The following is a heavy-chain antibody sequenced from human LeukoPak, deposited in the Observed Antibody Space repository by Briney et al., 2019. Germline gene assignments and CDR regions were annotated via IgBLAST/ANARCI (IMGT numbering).Heavy chain of an antibody. V-gene: IGHV3-33*06. J-gene: IGHJ4*02. CDR1: GFTFTSYG. D-gene: IGHD4-11*01. CDR3: AKDIERGFDYTNSLDY. Sequence: GKSLRLSCAASGFTFTSYGMHWVRQAPGKGLEWVAVIWSDGTNKYYAASVKGRFAISRDDSNNMVYLQMNSLRVEDTAVYYCAKDIERGFDYTNSLDYWGQGTLVTVSS. CDR2: IWSDGTNK.